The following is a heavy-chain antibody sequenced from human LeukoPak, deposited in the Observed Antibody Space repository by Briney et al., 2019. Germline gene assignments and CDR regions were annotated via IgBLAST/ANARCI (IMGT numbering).Heavy chain of an antibody. V-gene: IGHV3-30*03. CDR3: ARVSGLVGDAFDI. CDR1: GFTFSSYG. CDR2: ISYDGSNK. Sequence: PGRSLRLSCAASGFTFSSYGMHWVRQAPGKGLEWVAVISYDGSNKYYADSVKGRFTISRDNAKNSLYLQMNSLRAEDTAVYYCARVSGLVGDAFDIWGQGTMVTVSS. D-gene: IGHD1-26*01. J-gene: IGHJ3*02.